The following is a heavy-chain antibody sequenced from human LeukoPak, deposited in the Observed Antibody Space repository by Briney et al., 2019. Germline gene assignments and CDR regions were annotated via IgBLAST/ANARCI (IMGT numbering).Heavy chain of an antibody. CDR1: GGTFSSYA. D-gene: IGHD3-9*01. J-gene: IGHJ4*02. V-gene: IGHV1-69*04. CDR2: IIPILGIA. CDR3: ARDHYDILTGYPIGIADY. Sequence: ASVKVSCKASGGTFSSYAISWVRQAPGQGLEWMGRIIPILGIANYAQKLQGRVTMTTDTSTSTAYMELRSLRSDDTAVYYCARDHYDILTGYPIGIADYWGQGTLVTVSS.